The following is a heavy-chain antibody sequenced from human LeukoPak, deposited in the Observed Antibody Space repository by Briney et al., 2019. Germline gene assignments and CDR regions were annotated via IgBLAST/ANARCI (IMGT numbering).Heavy chain of an antibody. CDR3: AKETTVTSRNYYFDY. D-gene: IGHD4-17*01. CDR2: ISWNSGSI. J-gene: IGHJ4*02. Sequence: PGGSLRLSCAASGFTFDDYAMHWVRQAPGKGLEWVSGISWNSGSIGYADSVKGRFTISRDNAKNSLYLQMNSLRAEDTALYYCAKETTVTSRNYYFDYWGQGTLVTVSS. V-gene: IGHV3-9*01. CDR1: GFTFDDYA.